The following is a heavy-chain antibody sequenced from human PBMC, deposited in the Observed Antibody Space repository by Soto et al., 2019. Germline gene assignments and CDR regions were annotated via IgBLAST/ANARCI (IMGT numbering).Heavy chain of an antibody. D-gene: IGHD6-13*01. V-gene: IGHV4-59*01. Sequence: QVQLQESGPGLVKPSETLSLTCTVSGDSISSDYWSWIRQPPGKGLEWIGYTYYSGLTNTNPSLKSRLTISVDTSKNQFSLKLTSVTAADTAVYYCARARGSSQNLDTWGQGTLGTVSS. CDR3: ARARGSSQNLDT. CDR2: TYYSGLT. CDR1: GDSISSDY. J-gene: IGHJ5*02.